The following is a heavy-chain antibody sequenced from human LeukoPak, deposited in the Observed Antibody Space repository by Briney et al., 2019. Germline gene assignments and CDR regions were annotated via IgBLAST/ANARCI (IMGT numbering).Heavy chain of an antibody. Sequence: SETLSLTCTVSGGSISSYYWSWIRQPAGKGLEWLGRIYTSGSTNYNPSLKSRVTMSVDTSKNQFSLKLSSVTAADTAVYYCAREAIAAAGTRWFDPWGQGTLVTVSS. CDR3: AREAIAAAGTRWFDP. J-gene: IGHJ5*02. CDR1: GGSISSYY. CDR2: IYTSGST. V-gene: IGHV4-4*07. D-gene: IGHD6-13*01.